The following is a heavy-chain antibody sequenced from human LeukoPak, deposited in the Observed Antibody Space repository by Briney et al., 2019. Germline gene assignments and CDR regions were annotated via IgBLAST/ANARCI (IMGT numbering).Heavy chain of an antibody. CDR3: AKKSPIYSSPDY. Sequence: GGSLRLSCAASGFTFSSYGMHWVRQAPGKGLEWVAFIRYDGSNKYYADSVKGRFTISRGNSKNTLYLQMNSLRAEDTAVYYCAKKSPIYSSPDYWGQGTLVTVSS. CDR2: IRYDGSNK. J-gene: IGHJ4*02. V-gene: IGHV3-30*02. CDR1: GFTFSSYG. D-gene: IGHD6-13*01.